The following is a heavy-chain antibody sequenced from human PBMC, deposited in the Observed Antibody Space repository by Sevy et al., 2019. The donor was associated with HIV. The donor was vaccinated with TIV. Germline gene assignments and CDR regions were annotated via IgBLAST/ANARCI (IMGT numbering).Heavy chain of an antibody. CDR1: GGSISSGDYY. V-gene: IGHV4-30-4*01. D-gene: IGHD2-2*01. Sequence: SETLSLTCTVSGGSISSGDYYWSWIRQPPGKGLEWIGYIYYSGSTYYNPSLKSRVTISVDTSKNQFSLKLSSVTAADTAVYYCARDRGIVVVPAANGKAPYYCYGMDVWGQGTTVTVSS. CDR2: IYYSGST. CDR3: ARDRGIVVVPAANGKAPYYCYGMDV. J-gene: IGHJ6*02.